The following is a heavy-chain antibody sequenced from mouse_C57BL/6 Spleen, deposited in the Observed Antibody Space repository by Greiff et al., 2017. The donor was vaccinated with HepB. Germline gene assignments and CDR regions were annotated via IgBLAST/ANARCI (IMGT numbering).Heavy chain of an antibody. CDR1: GYTFTSYT. CDR3: AILYYDYDEGY. J-gene: IGHJ2*01. D-gene: IGHD2-4*01. CDR2: INPSSGYT. V-gene: IGHV1-4*01. Sequence: QVQLKQSGAELARPGASVKMSCKASGYTFTSYTMHWVKQRPGQGLEWIGYINPSSGYTKYNQKFKDKATLTADKSSSTAYMQLSSLTSEDSAVYYCAILYYDYDEGYWGQGTTLTVSS.